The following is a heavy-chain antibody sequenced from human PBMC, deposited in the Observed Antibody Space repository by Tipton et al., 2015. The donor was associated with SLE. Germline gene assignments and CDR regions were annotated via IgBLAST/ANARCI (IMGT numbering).Heavy chain of an antibody. V-gene: IGHV3-30*02. CDR2: IRYDGSNK. D-gene: IGHD3-16*02. CDR1: GFTFSSYG. Sequence: SGFTFSSYGMHWVRQAPGKGLEWVAFIRYDGSNKYYADSVKGRFTISRDNSKNTLYLQMNSLRAEDTAVYYCAKDDWRDGSLWGSYRPFDYWGQGTLVTVSS. J-gene: IGHJ4*02. CDR3: AKDDWRDGSLWGSYRPFDY.